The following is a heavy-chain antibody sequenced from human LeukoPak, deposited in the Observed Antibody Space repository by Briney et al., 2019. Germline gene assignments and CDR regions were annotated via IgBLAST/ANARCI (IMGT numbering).Heavy chain of an antibody. D-gene: IGHD2/OR15-2a*01. CDR2: INQDGTEK. V-gene: IGHV3-7*04. J-gene: IGHJ4*02. CDR3: ARNMGDY. Sequence: GGSLRLSCAASGFTFSTYWMTWVPQAPGKGLEWVANINQDGTEKNYVDSVKGRFTISRDNAKNSLYLQMNSLRAEDAAVYYCARNMGDYWGQGTLVTVSS. CDR1: GFTFSTYW.